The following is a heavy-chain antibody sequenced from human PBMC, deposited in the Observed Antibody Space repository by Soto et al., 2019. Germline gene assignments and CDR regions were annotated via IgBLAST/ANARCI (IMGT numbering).Heavy chain of an antibody. Sequence: QVQVVQSGAEAKKPGSSVKVSCKVSGGIFTNNAISWVRQAPGQGREGLGGVIPLFDTAYYAQIFRGRLKISADGATTTAYMELSGLTSADTAVYFCATGGHNDGYNFYHGMDVWGQGTTVTVS. CDR2: VIPLFDTA. CDR1: GGIFTNNA. D-gene: IGHD5-18*01. V-gene: IGHV1-69*01. CDR3: ATGGHNDGYNFYHGMDV. J-gene: IGHJ6*02.